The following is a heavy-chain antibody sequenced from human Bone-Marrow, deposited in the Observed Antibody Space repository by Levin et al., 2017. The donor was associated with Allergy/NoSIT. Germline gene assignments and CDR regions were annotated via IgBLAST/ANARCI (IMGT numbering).Heavy chain of an antibody. J-gene: IGHJ4*02. CDR1: GYTFSSYG. V-gene: IGHV3-30*18. CDR2: LSYDGSNR. D-gene: IGHD3-10*01. Sequence: GGSLRLSCAAYGYTFSSYGMHWVRQAPGKGLEWVAVLSYDGSNRYYADSVKGRFTISRDNSKNTLYLQMNSLRAEDTAVYYCAKDPTYYGSGSNNYGRILGDREWGYCGQGTLVTVSS. CDR3: AKDPTYYGSGSNNYGRILGDREWGY.